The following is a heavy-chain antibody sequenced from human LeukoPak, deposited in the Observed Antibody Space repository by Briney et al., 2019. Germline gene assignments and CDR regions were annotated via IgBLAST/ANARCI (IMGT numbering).Heavy chain of an antibody. CDR3: ARLWGFCSGSSCYSRPY. D-gene: IGHD2-15*01. CDR2: ICSDRNLI. J-gene: IGHJ4*02. Sequence: GGALRLSCAASGFTFSIYSMNWVRQAPGKGLEWVSYICSDRNLIYYADSVKGRFTISRDNAKNSLYLQMNSLRDEDTAVYYCARLWGFCSGSSCYSRPYWGQGTLVTVSS. CDR1: GFTFSIYS. V-gene: IGHV3-48*02.